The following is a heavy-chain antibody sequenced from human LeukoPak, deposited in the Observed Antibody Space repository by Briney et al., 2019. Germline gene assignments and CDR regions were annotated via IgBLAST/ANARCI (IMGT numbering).Heavy chain of an antibody. CDR2: IYYTGST. J-gene: IGHJ4*02. D-gene: IGHD2-15*01. CDR3: ASHCSGGTCYRYFFDY. V-gene: IGHV4-31*03. CDR1: GASVSSGGYY. Sequence: SETLSLTCTVSGASVSSGGYYWSWIRQHPGKGLEWIGYIYYTGSTYYNPSLRSRIFISVDTARNQFSLQLRSVTAAYTAVYYCASHCSGGTCYRYFFDYWGQGTQVTVSS.